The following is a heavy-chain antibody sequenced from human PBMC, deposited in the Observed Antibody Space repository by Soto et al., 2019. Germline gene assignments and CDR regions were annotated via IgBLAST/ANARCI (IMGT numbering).Heavy chain of an antibody. Sequence: SQTLSLTCTVAAASFSKYYCTWLRQSPEKGLEWIGYIYLNRNTNYNPSLKRRVTMSIDTSKKQFSLNLSSVTAADTAVYYCASATFRGIVLAHLGQGTVVPVSS. J-gene: IGHJ4*02. V-gene: IGHV4-59*01. CDR1: AASFSKYY. CDR2: IYLNRNT. D-gene: IGHD2-21*01. CDR3: ASATFRGIVLAH.